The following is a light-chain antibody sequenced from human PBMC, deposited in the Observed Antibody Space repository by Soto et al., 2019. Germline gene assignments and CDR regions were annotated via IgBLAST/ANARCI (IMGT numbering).Light chain of an antibody. CDR1: SGHSNYA. CDR3: QTWGSGIVV. V-gene: IGLV4-69*01. CDR2: LNSDGSH. Sequence: QLVLTQSPSASASLGASVKLTCTLSSGHSNYAIAWHQQQSEKGPRYLMKLNSDGSHSKGDVIPDRFSGSSSGAERYLTISSLQSEDEAYYYCQTWGSGIVVFGGGTKLTVL. J-gene: IGLJ2*01.